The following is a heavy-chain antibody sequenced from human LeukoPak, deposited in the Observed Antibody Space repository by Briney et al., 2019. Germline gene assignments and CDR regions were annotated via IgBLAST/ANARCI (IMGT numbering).Heavy chain of an antibody. J-gene: IGHJ4*02. V-gene: IGHV4-59*01. CDR3: ARHDTSGSYFDY. D-gene: IGHD3-22*01. Sequence: SETLSLTCTVSGGSITSYYWNWIRQPPGKALEWIGYIYYSGSTNYNPSLKSRVTISVEKSKNQFSLKLSSVTAADTAMYFCARHDTSGSYFDYWGQGTLVTVSS. CDR1: GGSITSYY. CDR2: IYYSGST.